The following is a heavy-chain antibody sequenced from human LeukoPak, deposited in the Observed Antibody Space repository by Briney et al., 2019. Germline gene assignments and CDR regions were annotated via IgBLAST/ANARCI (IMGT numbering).Heavy chain of an antibody. Sequence: GGSLRLSCAASGFTFSSYSMNWVRQAPGKGLEWVSYISSSSSNIYYADSVKGRFTISRDNAKNSLYLQMNSLRPEDTALYYCARDKVFGGELDSWGQGTLVTVSS. V-gene: IGHV3-48*01. CDR3: ARDKVFGGELDS. CDR1: GFTFSSYS. J-gene: IGHJ4*02. D-gene: IGHD3-10*01. CDR2: ISSSSSNI.